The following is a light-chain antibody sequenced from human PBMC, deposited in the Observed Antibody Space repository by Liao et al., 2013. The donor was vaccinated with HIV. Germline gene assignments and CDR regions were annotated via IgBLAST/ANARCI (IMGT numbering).Light chain of an antibody. CDR2: YDS. CDR1: NIGSKS. CDR3: QVWDNDSDQYV. J-gene: IGLJ1*01. V-gene: IGLV3-21*01. Sequence: SYELTQPPSVSVAPGKTARITCGGNNIGSKSVHWYQQKPGQAPVLVIYYDSDRPSGIPERFSGSNSGITATLTISRVEAGDEADYYCQVWDNDSDQYVFGPGTYVNVL.